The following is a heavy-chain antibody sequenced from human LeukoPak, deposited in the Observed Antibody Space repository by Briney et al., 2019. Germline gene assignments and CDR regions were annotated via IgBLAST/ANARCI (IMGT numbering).Heavy chain of an antibody. J-gene: IGHJ6*03. CDR2: IYYSGST. Sequence: KPSETLSLTCTASGGSISSHYWSWIRQPPGKGLEWIGYIYYSGSTNYNPSLKSRVTISVDTSKNQFSLKLSSVTAADTAVYYCARYARRYYMDVWGKGTTVTVSS. CDR3: ARYARRYYMDV. V-gene: IGHV4-59*11. CDR1: GGSISSHY. D-gene: IGHD2-2*01.